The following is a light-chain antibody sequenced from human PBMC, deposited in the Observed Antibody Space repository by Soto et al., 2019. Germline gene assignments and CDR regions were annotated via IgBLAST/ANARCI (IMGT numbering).Light chain of an antibody. CDR1: SNDIGYCNC. CDR3: SSHTSDKVFV. J-gene: IGLJ1*01. CDR2: DVS. Sequence: SALTRPAYVSRAPGQWITISSTGTSNDIGYCNCVSWYQQHPGKAPKLIIYDVSNRPSGVSNRFSGSKSGNTASLTISGLQGEDEADYHCSSHTSDKVFVFGGGTKVTVL. V-gene: IGLV2-14*03.